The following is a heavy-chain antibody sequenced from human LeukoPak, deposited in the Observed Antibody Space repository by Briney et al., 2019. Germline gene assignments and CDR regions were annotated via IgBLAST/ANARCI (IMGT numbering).Heavy chain of an antibody. CDR2: ISGSGGST. Sequence: PGGSLRLSCAASGFTFSSYAMSWVRQAPGKGLEWVSAISGSGGSTYYTDSAKGRFTISRDNSKNTLYLQMNSLRAEDTAVYYCAKDLCGTNRGGWYYFDYWGQGTLCTVSS. J-gene: IGHJ4*02. CDR1: GFTFSSYA. V-gene: IGHV3-23*01. CDR3: AKDLCGTNRGGWYYFDY. D-gene: IGHD6-19*01.